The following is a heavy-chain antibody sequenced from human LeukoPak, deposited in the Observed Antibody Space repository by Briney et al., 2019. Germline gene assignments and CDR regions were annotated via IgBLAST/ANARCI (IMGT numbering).Heavy chain of an antibody. Sequence: PSETLSLTCTVSGGSISSYYWSWIRQPPGKGLEWIGYIYHSGSTYYNPSLKSRVTISVDRSKNQFSLKLSSVTAADTAVYYCAREKYYDFWSGDYAFDIWGQGTMVTVSS. CDR3: AREKYYDFWSGDYAFDI. J-gene: IGHJ3*02. V-gene: IGHV4-59*12. CDR2: IYHSGST. D-gene: IGHD3-3*01. CDR1: GGSISSYY.